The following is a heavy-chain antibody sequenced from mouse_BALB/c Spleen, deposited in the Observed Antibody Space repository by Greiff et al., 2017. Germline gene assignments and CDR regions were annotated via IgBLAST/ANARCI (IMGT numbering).Heavy chain of an antibody. J-gene: IGHJ4*01. V-gene: IGHV14-3*02. CDR2: IDPANGNT. Sequence: VQLQQSGAELVKPGASVKLSCTASGFNIKDTYMHWVKQRPEQGLEWIGRIDPANGNTKYDPKFQGKATITADTSSNTAYLQLSSLTSEDTAVYYGAKGVARDYGGKGTSVTVSS. CDR3: AKGVARDY. CDR1: GFNIKDTY.